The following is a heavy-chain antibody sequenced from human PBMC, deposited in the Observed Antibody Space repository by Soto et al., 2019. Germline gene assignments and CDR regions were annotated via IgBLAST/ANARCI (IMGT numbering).Heavy chain of an antibody. V-gene: IGHV1-69*02. Sequence: QVQLVQSGAEVKKPGSSVKVSCTASGGTFNSYTINWVRRAPGQGLEWVGRVNPIVGMSNSAQKFQGRVTITADSSTSNAYMDLTRLKSEDTAVYYCATSYGSGSAHFDYWGQGTLVTVSS. D-gene: IGHD3-10*01. J-gene: IGHJ4*02. CDR2: VNPIVGMS. CDR3: ATSYGSGSAHFDY. CDR1: GGTFNSYT.